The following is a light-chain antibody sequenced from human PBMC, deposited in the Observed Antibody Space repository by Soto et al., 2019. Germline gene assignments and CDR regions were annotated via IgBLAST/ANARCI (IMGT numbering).Light chain of an antibody. CDR2: QAS. J-gene: IGKJ1*01. CDR1: QSINKW. CDR3: QHYSHYPWT. Sequence: DIKMTQSPSTLSASPGDRVIITCRASQSINKWLAWYQQRPGEAPKLLIYQASHLQSGVPSRFSGSGSETESSLTISSLQPADFATYYCQHYSHYPWTFGQGTKVEIK. V-gene: IGKV1-5*03.